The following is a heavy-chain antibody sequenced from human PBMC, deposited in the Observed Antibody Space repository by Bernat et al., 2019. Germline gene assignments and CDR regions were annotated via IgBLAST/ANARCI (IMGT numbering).Heavy chain of an antibody. CDR3: ARHNQRIAVPPRGNWFDP. CDR1: GYSFTSYW. D-gene: IGHD6-19*01. V-gene: IGHV5-10-1*01. Sequence: EVQLVQSGAEVKKPGESLRISCKGSGYSFTSYWISWVRQMPGKGLEWMGRIDPSDSYTNYSPSFQGHVTISADKSISTAYLQWSSLKASDTAMYYCARHNQRIAVPPRGNWFDPWGQGTLVTVSS. CDR2: IDPSDSYT. J-gene: IGHJ5*02.